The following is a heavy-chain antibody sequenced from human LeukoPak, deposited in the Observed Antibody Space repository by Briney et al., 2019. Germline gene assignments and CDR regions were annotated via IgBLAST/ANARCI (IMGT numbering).Heavy chain of an antibody. CDR3: ARSSEWLLDYYDY. Sequence: PGGSLRLSCAASGFTVSSNYMSWVRQAPGKGLEWVSVIYSGGSTYYADSVKGRFTISRDNSKNMLYLQMNSLRAEDTAVYYCARSSEWLLDYYDYWAREPWSPSPQ. J-gene: IGHJ4*02. CDR1: GFTVSSNY. CDR2: IYSGGST. V-gene: IGHV3-66*01. D-gene: IGHD3-3*01.